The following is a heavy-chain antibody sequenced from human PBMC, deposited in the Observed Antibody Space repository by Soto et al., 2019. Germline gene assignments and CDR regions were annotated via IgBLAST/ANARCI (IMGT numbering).Heavy chain of an antibody. CDR3: ARLRFLEWFDAFDI. CDR2: IYSGGST. J-gene: IGHJ3*02. CDR1: GFTVSSNY. Sequence: GGSLRLSCAASGFTVSSNYISWVRQAPGKGLEWVSVIYSGGSTYYADSVKGRFTISRDNSKNTLYLQMNSLRAEDTAVYYCARLRFLEWFDAFDIWGQGTMVTVSS. V-gene: IGHV3-66*01. D-gene: IGHD3-3*01.